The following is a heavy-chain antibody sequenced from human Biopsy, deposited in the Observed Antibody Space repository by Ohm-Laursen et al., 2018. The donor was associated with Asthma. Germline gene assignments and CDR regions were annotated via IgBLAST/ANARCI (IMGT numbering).Heavy chain of an antibody. D-gene: IGHD3-22*01. V-gene: IGHV3-53*01. J-gene: IGHJ4*02. CDR1: GFAVSRDH. Sequence: GSLRPSCAASGFAVSRDHMFWVRQAPGKGLEWVSVIYSGGTSHTADSVRGRFTISRDYSKNTLYLQMHSLRAEDTAVYYCARGDSSNWSHYHFDYWGQGTLVTVSS. CDR2: IYSGGTS. CDR3: ARGDSSNWSHYHFDY.